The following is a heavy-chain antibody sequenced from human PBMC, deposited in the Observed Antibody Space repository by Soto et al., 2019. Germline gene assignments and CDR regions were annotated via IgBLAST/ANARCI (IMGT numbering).Heavy chain of an antibody. CDR3: ARDRTVGDHDAFDI. CDR1: GGTFSSYA. D-gene: IGHD3-16*01. V-gene: IGHV1-69*13. Sequence: VASVKVSCKASGGTFSSYAISWVRQAPGQGLEWMGGIIPIFGTANYAQKFQGRVTITADESTSTAYMELSSLRSEDTAVYYCARDRTVGDHDAFDIWGQGTMVTVSS. CDR2: IIPIFGTA. J-gene: IGHJ3*02.